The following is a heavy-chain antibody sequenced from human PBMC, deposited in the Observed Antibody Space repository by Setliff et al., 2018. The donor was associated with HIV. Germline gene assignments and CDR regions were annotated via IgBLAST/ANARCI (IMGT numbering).Heavy chain of an antibody. Sequence: SETLSLTCSVSGGAISGSGYYWSWIRQPPGKALEWIGYIYYSGSVYYNPSLKSRFTISRDNAKNSLFLQMNSLRAEDTAVYYCASIELAAMVPVDYWGQGTLVTVS. D-gene: IGHD5-18*01. V-gene: IGHV4-39*01. J-gene: IGHJ4*02. CDR3: ASIELAAMVPVDY. CDR2: IYYSGSV. CDR1: GGAISGSGYY.